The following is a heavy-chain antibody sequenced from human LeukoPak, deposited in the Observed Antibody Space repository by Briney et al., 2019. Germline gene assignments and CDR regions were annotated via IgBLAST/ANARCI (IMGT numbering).Heavy chain of an antibody. Sequence: SETLSLTCAVYGGSFSGYYWSWIRQPPGKGLEWIGEINHSGSTNYNPSLKSRVTISVDTSKNQFSLKLSSVTAADTAVYYCARGIRSITMVQGVYHPGYYGMDVWGQGTTVTVSS. D-gene: IGHD3-10*01. J-gene: IGHJ6*02. CDR3: ARGIRSITMVQGVYHPGYYGMDV. CDR2: INHSGST. CDR1: GGSFSGYY. V-gene: IGHV4-34*01.